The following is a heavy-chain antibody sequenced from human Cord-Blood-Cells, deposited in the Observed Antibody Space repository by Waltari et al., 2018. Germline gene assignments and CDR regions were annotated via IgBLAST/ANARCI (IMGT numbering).Heavy chain of an antibody. CDR1: GFTLSSNY. CDR3: ARVESGGDYDY. CDR2: IYSGGST. Sequence: VQLMESGGGLIQPGGSLRLSCAASGFTLSSNYMSWVRQAPGKGLEWVSVIYSGGSTYYADSVKGRFTISRDNSKNTLYLQMNSLRAEDTAVYYCARVESGGDYDYWGQGTLVTVSS. V-gene: IGHV3-53*01. D-gene: IGHD4-17*01. J-gene: IGHJ4*02.